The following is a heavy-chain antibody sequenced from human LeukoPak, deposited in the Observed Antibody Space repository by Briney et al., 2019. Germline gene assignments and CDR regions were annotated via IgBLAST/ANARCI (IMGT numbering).Heavy chain of an antibody. CDR3: ASWDAPGFDY. D-gene: IGHD1-26*01. V-gene: IGHV1-2*02. CDR2: INPKNGGR. CDR1: GYTFTGYY. J-gene: IGHJ4*02. Sequence: ASVTVSFKASGYTFTGYYMHWVRQATGQGLEWMGWINPKNGGRSYAQKFQARVTMTTDTSTNTAYMELSSLRFDDTAVYYCASWDAPGFDYWGQGTLVTVSS.